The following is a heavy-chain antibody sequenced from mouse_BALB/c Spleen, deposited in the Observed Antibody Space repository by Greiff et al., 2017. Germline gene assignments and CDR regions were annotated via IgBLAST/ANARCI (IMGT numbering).Heavy chain of an antibody. D-gene: IGHD2-1*01. CDR2: INPYNGDT. CDR3: ARSGDGKGFAY. CDR1: GYSFTGYF. J-gene: IGHJ3*01. Sequence: VQLQQSGPELVKPGASVKISCKASGYSFTGYFMNWVMQSHGKSLEWIGRINPYNGDTFYNQKFKGKATLTVDKSSSTAHMELRSLASEDSAVYYCARSGDGKGFAYWGQGTLVTVSA. V-gene: IGHV1-20*02.